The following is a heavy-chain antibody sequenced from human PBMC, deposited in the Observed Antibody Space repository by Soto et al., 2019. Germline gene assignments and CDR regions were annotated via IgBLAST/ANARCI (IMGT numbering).Heavy chain of an antibody. D-gene: IGHD2-15*01. J-gene: IGHJ6*02. V-gene: IGHV3-13*01. CDR1: GFTFSSYD. CDR2: IGTAGDT. Sequence: GGSLRLSCAASGFTFSSYDMHWVRQATGKGLEWVSAIGTAGDTYYPGSVKGRFTISRENAKNSLYLQMNSLRAGDTAVYYCARDLLGGGMDVWGQGTTVTVSS. CDR3: ARDLLGGGMDV.